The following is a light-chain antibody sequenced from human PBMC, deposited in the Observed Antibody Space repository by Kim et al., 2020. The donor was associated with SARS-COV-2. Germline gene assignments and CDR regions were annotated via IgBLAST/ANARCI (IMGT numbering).Light chain of an antibody. CDR2: AVS. J-gene: IGKJ1*01. CDR1: QGINNY. V-gene: IGKV1-27*01. Sequence: ASVGDRVTITCRASQGINNYLAWYQKKPGKVPKVLIYAVSALQSGVPSRFSGSGSGTDFALTISSLQPEDVATYFCQEYGTAPQTFGQGTKVDIK. CDR3: QEYGTAPQT.